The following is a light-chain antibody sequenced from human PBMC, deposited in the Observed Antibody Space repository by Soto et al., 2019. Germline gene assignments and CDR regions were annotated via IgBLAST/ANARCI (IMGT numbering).Light chain of an antibody. CDR3: QQRSNWPPWT. Sequence: IVLTQSPGTLSSSPGERATLSCRASQSVDSSYLAWYQQKPGQAPRVLIFGASTRATGIPARFSGSGSGTDCTLTISRLEPGDFAVYYCQQRSNWPPWTFGQGTKGEIK. V-gene: IGKV3D-20*02. CDR1: QSVDSSY. CDR2: GAS. J-gene: IGKJ1*01.